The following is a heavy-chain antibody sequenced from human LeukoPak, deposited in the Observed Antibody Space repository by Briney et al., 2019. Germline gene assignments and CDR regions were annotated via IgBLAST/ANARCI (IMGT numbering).Heavy chain of an antibody. Sequence: KPSETLSLTCTVSGGSISSGSYYWSWIRQPAGKGLEWIGRIYTSGSTNYNPSLKSRVTISVDTSKNQFSLKLSSVTAADTAAYYCARGGYYYDSSGYYHDYWGQGTLVTVSS. V-gene: IGHV4-61*02. D-gene: IGHD3-22*01. CDR1: GGSISSGSYY. J-gene: IGHJ4*02. CDR2: IYTSGST. CDR3: ARGGYYYDSSGYYHDY.